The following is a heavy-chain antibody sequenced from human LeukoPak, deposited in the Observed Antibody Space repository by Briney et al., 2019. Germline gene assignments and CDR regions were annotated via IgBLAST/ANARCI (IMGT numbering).Heavy chain of an antibody. J-gene: IGHJ4*02. Sequence: PGGSLRLSCAASGFTFDDYGMSWVRQAPGKGLEWVSGINWNGGSTGYADSVKGRFTISRDNAKNSLYLQMNSLRAEDTALYYCAASSWAINYFDYWGQGTLVTVSS. CDR2: INWNGGST. CDR3: AASSWAINYFDY. V-gene: IGHV3-20*04. CDR1: GFTFDDYG. D-gene: IGHD6-13*01.